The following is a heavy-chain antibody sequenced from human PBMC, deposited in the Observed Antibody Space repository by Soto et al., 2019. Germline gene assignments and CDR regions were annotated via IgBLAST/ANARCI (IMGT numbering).Heavy chain of an antibody. D-gene: IGHD6-19*01. J-gene: IGHJ4*02. CDR3: ARLGLRLGRGNFDY. CDR2: IYYSGST. CDR1: GGSISSGGYY. V-gene: IGHV4-31*03. Sequence: ASETLSLTCTVSGGSISSGGYYWSWIRQHPGKGLEWIGYIYYSGSTYYNPSLKSRVTISVDTSKNQFSLKLSSVTAADTAMYYCARLGLRLGRGNFDYWGQGTLVTVSS.